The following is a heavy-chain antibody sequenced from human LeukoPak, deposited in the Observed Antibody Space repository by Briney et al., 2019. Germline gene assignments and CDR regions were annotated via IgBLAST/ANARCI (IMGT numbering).Heavy chain of an antibody. CDR2: INSDGSST. V-gene: IGHV3-74*01. Sequence: GGSLRLSCAASGFTFSSYWMHRVRQAPGKGLVWVSRINSDGSSTSYADSVKGRFTISRDNAKNTLYLQMNSLRAEDTAVYYCASLAAGNYYYYYMDVWGKGTTVTVSS. D-gene: IGHD6-13*01. J-gene: IGHJ6*03. CDR1: GFTFSSYW. CDR3: ASLAAGNYYYYYMDV.